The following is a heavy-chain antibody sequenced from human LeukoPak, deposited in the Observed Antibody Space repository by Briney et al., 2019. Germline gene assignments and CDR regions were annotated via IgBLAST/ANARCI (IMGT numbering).Heavy chain of an antibody. Sequence: SETLSLTCAVYGGSFSGYYWSWIRQPPGKGLEWIGEINHSGSNNYNPSLKSRVTISVDTSKNHFSLRLSSVTAADTAVYYCARHYYYVSGEQRFEPWGQGTLGTVSS. J-gene: IGHJ5*02. CDR1: GGSFSGYY. D-gene: IGHD3-10*01. CDR3: ARHYYYVSGEQRFEP. V-gene: IGHV4-34*01. CDR2: INHSGSN.